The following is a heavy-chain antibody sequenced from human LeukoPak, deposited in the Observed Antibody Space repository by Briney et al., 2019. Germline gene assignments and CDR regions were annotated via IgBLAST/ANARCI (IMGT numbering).Heavy chain of an antibody. D-gene: IGHD3-10*01. CDR1: GGSFSGYY. Sequence: SETLSLTCAVYGGSFSGYYWSWIRQPPGKGLEWIGEINHSGSTNFNPSPKSRVTMSVDTSKNQFSLKLSSVTAADTAVYYCARVAGRITMVRGVNDWFDPWGQGTLVTVSS. J-gene: IGHJ5*02. V-gene: IGHV4-34*01. CDR2: INHSGST. CDR3: ARVAGRITMVRGVNDWFDP.